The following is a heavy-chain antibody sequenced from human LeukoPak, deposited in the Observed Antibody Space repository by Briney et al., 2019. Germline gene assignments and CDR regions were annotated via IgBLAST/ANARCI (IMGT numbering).Heavy chain of an antibody. CDR3: ARDPYDVSAADHWFDP. CDR1: GGSISSYY. D-gene: IGHD6-13*01. CDR2: IYYSGST. J-gene: IGHJ5*02. Sequence: PSEPLSLTCTVSGGSISSYYWSWIRQPPGKGLEWIGYIYYSGSTNYNPSLKSRVTISVDTSKNQFSLKLSSVTAADTAVYYCARDPYDVSAADHWFDPWGQGTLVSLSS. V-gene: IGHV4-59*01.